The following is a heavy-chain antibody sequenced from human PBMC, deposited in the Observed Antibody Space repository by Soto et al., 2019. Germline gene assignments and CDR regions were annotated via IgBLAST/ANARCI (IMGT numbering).Heavy chain of an antibody. D-gene: IGHD6-6*01. CDR2: VCYRGTT. V-gene: IGHV4-39*01. CDR3: ARQGEHSSSYFFDS. Sequence: SSGTMDITCTLSSDSIDTSIHGWGWIRQPPWKGLEWIGSVCYRGTTYYNPSLKSRLTISVDTSKRQFSLKLSSVTAADTAVFYCARQGEHSSSYFFDSWGHGTLVTVSS. CDR1: SDSIDTSIHG. J-gene: IGHJ4*01.